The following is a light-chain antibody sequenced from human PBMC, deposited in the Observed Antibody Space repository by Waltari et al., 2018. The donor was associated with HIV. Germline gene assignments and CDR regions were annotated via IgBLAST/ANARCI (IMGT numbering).Light chain of an antibody. Sequence: QSALPQPASVSGSPGQPVTISCTGTSSDIGFYTLVSWYRQHPGAAPQLMIYGVDARPLGVAGLFAGSKSGNTASLTISTLQPEDEADYYCSSYANSDTLVFGGGTKLTVL. V-gene: IGLV2-14*01. J-gene: IGLJ3*02. CDR2: GVD. CDR3: SSYANSDTLV. CDR1: SSDIGFYTL.